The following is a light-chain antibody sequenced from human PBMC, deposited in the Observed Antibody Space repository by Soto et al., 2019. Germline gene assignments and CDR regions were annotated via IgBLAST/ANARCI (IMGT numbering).Light chain of an antibody. V-gene: IGLV2-14*03. CDR3: GSYSSSSTLYV. J-gene: IGLJ1*01. CDR1: SSDVGGSNY. Sequence: QSALTQPASVSGSPGQSITISCTGTSSDVGGSNYVSWYQQHPGKAPKLMIYDVSNRPSGVSNRFSGSKSGNTASLTISGLQAEDEAAYYCGSYSSSSTLYVFGTGTKVTVL. CDR2: DVS.